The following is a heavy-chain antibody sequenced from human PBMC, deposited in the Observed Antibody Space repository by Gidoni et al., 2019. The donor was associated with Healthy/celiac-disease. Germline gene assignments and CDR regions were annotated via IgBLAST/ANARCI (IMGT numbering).Heavy chain of an antibody. D-gene: IGHD3-22*01. J-gene: IGHJ3*02. CDR1: GFPFSSYA. V-gene: IGHV3-23*01. CDR2: ISGSGGST. CDR3: ARDYYDSSGWYAFDI. Sequence: EVQLLESGGGLVQPGGSLRLSCAASGFPFSSYAMSWVRQAPGKGLEWVSAISGSGGSTYYADSVKGRFTISRDNSKNTLYLQMNSLRAEDTAVYYCARDYYDSSGWYAFDIWGQGTMVTVSS.